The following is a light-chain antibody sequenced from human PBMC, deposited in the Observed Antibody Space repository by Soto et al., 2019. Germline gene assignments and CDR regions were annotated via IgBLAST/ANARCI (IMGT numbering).Light chain of an antibody. J-gene: IGLJ1*01. CDR3: SLFTGRRPFL. Sequence: QSVLTQPASVSGSPGQSITISCTGTSSDVGGYNYVSWYQQHPGKAPKLMIYEVSNRPSGVSNRFSGSKSGNTASLTISGLQAEAEVDYSFSLFTGRRPFLFGMGARVPVL. CDR2: EVS. CDR1: SSDVGGYNY. V-gene: IGLV2-14*01.